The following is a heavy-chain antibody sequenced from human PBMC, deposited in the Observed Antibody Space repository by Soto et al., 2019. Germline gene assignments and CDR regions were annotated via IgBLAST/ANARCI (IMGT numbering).Heavy chain of an antibody. CDR1: GCSISSSNW. J-gene: IGHJ4*02. CDR2: IYHSGST. D-gene: IGHD6-13*01. V-gene: IGHV4-4*02. CDR3: ARARSSSPHYFDY. Sequence: PSETLSLTCAVSGCSISSSNWWSWVRQPPGKGLEWIGEIYHSGSTNYNPSLKSRVTISVDKSKNQFSLKLSSVTAADTAVYYCARARSSSPHYFDYWGQGTLVTVS.